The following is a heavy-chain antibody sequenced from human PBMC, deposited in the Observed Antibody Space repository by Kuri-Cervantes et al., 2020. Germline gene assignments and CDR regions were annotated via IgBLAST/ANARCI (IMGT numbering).Heavy chain of an antibody. V-gene: IGHV3-23*01. CDR3: ARGDGYNSDAFDY. D-gene: IGHD5-24*01. Sequence: GESLKISCAASGFTFSSYAMSWVRQAPGKGLEWVSAISGSGGSTYYADSVKGRFTISRGNSKNTLYLHMNSLRAGDTAVYYCARGDGYNSDAFDYWGQGTLVTVSS. J-gene: IGHJ4*02. CDR1: GFTFSSYA. CDR2: ISGSGGST.